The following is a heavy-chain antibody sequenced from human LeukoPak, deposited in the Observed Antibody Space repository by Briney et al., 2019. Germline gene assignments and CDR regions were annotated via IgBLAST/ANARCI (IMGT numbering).Heavy chain of an antibody. V-gene: IGHV3-30*02. CDR1: GFTFSDSP. CDR2: IRSDGSNK. Sequence: PGGSLRLSCAASGFTFSDSPMHWVRQAPGKGLEWVTFIRSDGSNKYYADSVKGRFTISRDNSRNTLSLQMNSLRAEDTAVYYCAKDLGYSDDYWGQGTLVTVSS. CDR3: AKDLGYSDDY. D-gene: IGHD5-18*01. J-gene: IGHJ4*02.